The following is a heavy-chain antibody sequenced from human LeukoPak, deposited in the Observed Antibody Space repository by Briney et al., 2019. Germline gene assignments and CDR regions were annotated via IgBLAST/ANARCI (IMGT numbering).Heavy chain of an antibody. V-gene: IGHV4-34*01. CDR3: GRHANGDSSAAFDL. Sequence: PSETLSLTCAVYGGSFSGYYWSWIRQPPGKGLEWIGEINHSGSTNYNPSLKSRVTISVDTSKNQFSLNLRSVTAADTAVYYCGRHANGDSSAAFDLWGQGTMVFVSS. J-gene: IGHJ3*01. D-gene: IGHD2-8*01. CDR2: INHSGST. CDR1: GGSFSGYY.